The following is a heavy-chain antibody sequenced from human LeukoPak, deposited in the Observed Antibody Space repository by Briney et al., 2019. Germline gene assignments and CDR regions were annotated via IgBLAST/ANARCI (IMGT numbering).Heavy chain of an antibody. V-gene: IGHV5-51*01. Sequence: GESLKISCQASGYSFTSYWIGWVRQMPGIGLEWIGIIYPGDSDTRYSPSFQGQVTISADKSINTAYLQWSSLMASDTAMYYCARPPSNYASSGYYLNFDYWGQGTLVTVSS. CDR2: IYPGDSDT. D-gene: IGHD3-22*01. CDR1: GYSFTSYW. J-gene: IGHJ4*02. CDR3: ARPPSNYASSGYYLNFDY.